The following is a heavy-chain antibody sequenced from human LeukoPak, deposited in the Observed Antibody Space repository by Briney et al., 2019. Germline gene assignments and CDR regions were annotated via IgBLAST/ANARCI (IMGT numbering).Heavy chain of an antibody. V-gene: IGHV4-4*09. D-gene: IGHD4-23*01. CDR1: GGSISSYY. CDR3: ARSDYGGNQYYFDY. J-gene: IGHJ4*02. Sequence: SETLSLTCTVSGGSISSYYWSWIRQPPGKGLEWIGYIYTSGSTNYNPSLKSRVTISVDTSKNQFSLKLSSVTAADMAVYYCARSDYGGNQYYFDYWGQGTLVTVSS. CDR2: IYTSGST.